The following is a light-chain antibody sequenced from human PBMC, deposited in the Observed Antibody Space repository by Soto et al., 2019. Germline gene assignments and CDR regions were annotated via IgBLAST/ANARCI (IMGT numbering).Light chain of an antibody. Sequence: LSFCVRVRVTITRRASQGISSALAWYQQKPGKAPKLLIYKASTLKSRVPSRFSGSGSGTEFTLTISSLQPDDFATYYCQHYNSYSEAFGQGTKVDIK. CDR2: KAS. CDR3: QHYNSYSEA. V-gene: IGKV1-5*03. CDR1: QGISSA. J-gene: IGKJ1*01.